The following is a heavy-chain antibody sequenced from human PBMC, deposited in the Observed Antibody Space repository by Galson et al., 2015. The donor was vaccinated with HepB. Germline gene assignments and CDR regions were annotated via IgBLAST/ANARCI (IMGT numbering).Heavy chain of an antibody. D-gene: IGHD3-22*01. V-gene: IGHV4-30-2*01. CDR3: ARARYLFDSSGYHDAFDV. Sequence: TLSLTCAVSGGSISSGGYSWSWIRQPPGKGLEWIGYIYHGDNTYYSPSLKSRVTISVDRSKNQFSLKLTSVTAADTAVYYCARARYLFDSSGYHDAFDVWGQGTMVTVSS. J-gene: IGHJ3*01. CDR2: IYHGDNT. CDR1: GGSISSGGYS.